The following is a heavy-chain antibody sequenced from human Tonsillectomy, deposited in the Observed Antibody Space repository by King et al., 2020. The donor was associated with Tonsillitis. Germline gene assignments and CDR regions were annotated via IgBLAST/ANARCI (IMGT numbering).Heavy chain of an antibody. CDR2: ISTSGSTI. CDR3: ASVIYFDTRMGAFYI. J-gene: IGHJ3*02. Sequence: VQLVESGGGLVKPGGPLRLSCAASGFTFSDYYMTWIRQAPGKGLEWVSYISTSGSTIYYADSVKGRFTISRDNAKNSLHLQMNSLRPEDTAVYYCASVIYFDTRMGAFYIWGQGTLVTVSS. CDR1: GFTFSDYY. V-gene: IGHV3-11*01. D-gene: IGHD3-22*01.